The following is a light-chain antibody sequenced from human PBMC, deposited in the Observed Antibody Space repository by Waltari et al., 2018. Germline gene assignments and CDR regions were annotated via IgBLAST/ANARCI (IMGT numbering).Light chain of an antibody. CDR3: QTWGAGISV. Sequence: HLVLTQSPSSSVSLVAPVKLTCILCSPYRNLSLACTHQRPGKGPRFLMKVNTDGSHTKGDGIPDRFPGSSSGAERYLTISSLQSEDEGDYYCQTWGAGISVFGGGTRVTVL. CDR2: VNTDGSH. V-gene: IGLV4-69*01. J-gene: IGLJ3*02. CDR1: SPYRNLS.